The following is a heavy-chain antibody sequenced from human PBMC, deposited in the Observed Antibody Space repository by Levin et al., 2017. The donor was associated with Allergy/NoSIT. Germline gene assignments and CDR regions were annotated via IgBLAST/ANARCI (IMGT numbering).Heavy chain of an antibody. CDR2: INNDGSVT. V-gene: IGHV3-74*01. Sequence: GGSLRLSCAASGFTFSTYWMHWVRQAPGKGLVWVSVINNDGSVTHYADSVKGRFTTSRDIAKNTLYLQMNSLGAEDTALYYCARDSGSGSYKVDQWGQGTLVIVSS. D-gene: IGHD3-10*01. J-gene: IGHJ4*02. CDR3: ARDSGSGSYKVDQ. CDR1: GFTFSTYW.